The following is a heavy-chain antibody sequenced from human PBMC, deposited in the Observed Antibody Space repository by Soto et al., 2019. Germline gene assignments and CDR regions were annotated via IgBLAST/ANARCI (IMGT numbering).Heavy chain of an antibody. D-gene: IGHD6-13*01. Sequence: SPTLSLTCAISGDSVSSNSAAWNWIRQSPSRGLEWLGRTYYRSKWYNDYAVSVKSRITINPDTSKNQFSLQLNSVTPEDTAVYYCARVPRIAAADYYYYGMDVWGQGTTVTVSS. CDR3: ARVPRIAAADYYYYGMDV. V-gene: IGHV6-1*01. CDR2: TYYRSKWYN. J-gene: IGHJ6*02. CDR1: GDSVSSNSAA.